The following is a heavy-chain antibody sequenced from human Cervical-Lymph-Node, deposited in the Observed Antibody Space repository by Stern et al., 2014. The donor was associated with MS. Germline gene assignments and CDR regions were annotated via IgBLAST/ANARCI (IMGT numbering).Heavy chain of an antibody. CDR2: IIPMVGET. CDR3: AGVYCSGGSCYSGKYAMGV. Sequence: QVQLVQSGAEVKKPGASVKVSCKASGGTLRGYAIMWVRQAPGQGLEWIGGIIPMVGETNYAQQVQGRVTITADESTSTAYMDLSSLRSEDAAVYFCAGVYCSGGSCYSGKYAMGVWGQGTTVTVSS. D-gene: IGHD2-15*01. CDR1: GGTLRGYA. J-gene: IGHJ6*02. V-gene: IGHV1-69*01.